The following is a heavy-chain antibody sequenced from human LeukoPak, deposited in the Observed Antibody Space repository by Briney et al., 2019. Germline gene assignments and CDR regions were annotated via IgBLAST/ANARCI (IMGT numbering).Heavy chain of an antibody. CDR1: GGSISSYY. D-gene: IGHD6-25*01. CDR3: AMGTLAAAGPSFDY. J-gene: IGHJ4*02. Sequence: SETLSLTCTVSGGSISSYYWSWIRQSPGKGLEWIGYIYFTGITTYNSSLKSRVTISLDTSNNQFSLRLRSVTAADTAVYYCAMGTLAAAGPSFDYWGQGALITVSS. V-gene: IGHV4-59*01. CDR2: IYFTGIT.